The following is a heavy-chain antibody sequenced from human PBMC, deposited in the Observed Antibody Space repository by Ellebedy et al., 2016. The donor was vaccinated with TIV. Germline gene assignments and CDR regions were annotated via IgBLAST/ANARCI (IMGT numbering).Heavy chain of an antibody. CDR2: ISSSSSYT. J-gene: IGHJ3*02. CDR3: ASSISYYDTFDAFDI. CDR1: GFTFSDYY. Sequence: GGSLRLXXAASGFTFSDYYMSWIRQAPGKGLEWVSYISSSSSYTNYADSVKGRFTISRDNAKNSLYLQMNSLRAEDTAVYYCASSISYYDTFDAFDIWGQGTMVTVSS. V-gene: IGHV3-11*06. D-gene: IGHD3-22*01.